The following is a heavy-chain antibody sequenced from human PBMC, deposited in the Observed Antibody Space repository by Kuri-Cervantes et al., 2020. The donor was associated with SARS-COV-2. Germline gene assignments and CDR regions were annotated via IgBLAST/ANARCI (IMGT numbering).Heavy chain of an antibody. CDR1: GFTFSTYA. D-gene: IGHD6-19*01. CDR2: IRGSGGST. J-gene: IGHJ4*02. V-gene: IGHV3-23*01. CDR3: ARELSGWNDY. Sequence: GESLKISCVASGFTFSTYAMSWVRQAPGKGLEWVSGIRGSGGSTHYADSVKGRFTISRDNSKNTLYLQMNSLRAEDTAVYYCARELSGWNDYWGQGTLVTVSS.